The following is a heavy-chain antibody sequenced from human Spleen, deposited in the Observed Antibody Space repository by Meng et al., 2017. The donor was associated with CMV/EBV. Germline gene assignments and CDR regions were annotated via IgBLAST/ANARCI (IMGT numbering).Heavy chain of an antibody. Sequence: GGSLRLSCAASGFIFSSFDLHWVRQAPGKGLEWVADVSYHGRNKYYADSVRGRFTISRDNSKNTVYLQMNNLRLEDTAVYYCARANTASFDYWGQGTLVTVSS. CDR2: VSYHGRNK. CDR3: ARANTASFDY. J-gene: IGHJ4*02. V-gene: IGHV3-30*03. D-gene: IGHD5-18*01. CDR1: GFIFSSFD.